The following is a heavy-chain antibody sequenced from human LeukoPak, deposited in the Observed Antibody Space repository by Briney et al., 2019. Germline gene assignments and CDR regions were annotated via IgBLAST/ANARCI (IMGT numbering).Heavy chain of an antibody. CDR1: GGSFSGYY. CDR2: INHRGSI. J-gene: IGHJ4*02. Sequence: SETLSLTCAVYGGSFSGYYWSWIRQAPGKGLEWIGEINHRGSINYNPSLKSRVTMSVDTSKNQFSLKLSSVTAAGTAVYYCARDRGTWNDDGFDYWGQGTLVTVSS. V-gene: IGHV4-34*01. CDR3: ARDRGTWNDDGFDY. D-gene: IGHD1-1*01.